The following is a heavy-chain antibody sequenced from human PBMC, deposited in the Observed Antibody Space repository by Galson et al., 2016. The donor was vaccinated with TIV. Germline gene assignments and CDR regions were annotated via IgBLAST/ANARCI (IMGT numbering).Heavy chain of an antibody. CDR2: ISGYDGNT. Sequence: SVKVSCKASGYTFANYGFSWVRQAPGQGLEWMGWISGYDGNTNYAQKFQGRVTMTTDTSTSTAYMELRSLRSDDKAVYYCARDRGSMTMILVVNYYYGMDVWGQGTTVTVSS. J-gene: IGHJ6*02. D-gene: IGHD3-22*01. V-gene: IGHV1-18*04. CDR3: ARDRGSMTMILVVNYYYGMDV. CDR1: GYTFANYG.